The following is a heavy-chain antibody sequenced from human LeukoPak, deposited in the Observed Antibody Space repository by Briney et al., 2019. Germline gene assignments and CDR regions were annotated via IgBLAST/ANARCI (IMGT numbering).Heavy chain of an antibody. Sequence: PGGSLRFSCAASGFTFSSYAMHWVRQAPGKGLEWVAVISYDGSNKYYADSVKGRFTISRDNSKNTLYLQMNSLRAEDTAVYYCARPYYDFWSGPYYYMDVWGKGTTVTVSS. J-gene: IGHJ6*03. CDR3: ARPYYDFWSGPYYYMDV. D-gene: IGHD3-3*01. CDR2: ISYDGSNK. CDR1: GFTFSSYA. V-gene: IGHV3-30-3*01.